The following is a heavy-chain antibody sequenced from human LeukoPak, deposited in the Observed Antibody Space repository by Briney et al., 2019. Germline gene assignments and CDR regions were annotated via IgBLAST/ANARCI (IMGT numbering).Heavy chain of an antibody. CDR1: GFTFSSYD. CDR3: ARDGYYYGSGSYYKVDFDY. V-gene: IGHV3-13*01. CDR2: IGTAGDT. D-gene: IGHD3-10*01. Sequence: GGSLRLSCAASGFTFSSYDMHWVRQATGKGLEWVSAIGTAGDTYYPGSVKGRFTISRENAKNSLYLQMNSLRAEDTAVYYCARDGYYYGSGSYYKVDFDYWGQGTLVTVSS. J-gene: IGHJ4*02.